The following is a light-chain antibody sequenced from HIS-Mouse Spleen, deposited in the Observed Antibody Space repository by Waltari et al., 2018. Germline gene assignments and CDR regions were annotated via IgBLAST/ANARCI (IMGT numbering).Light chain of an antibody. CDR2: AAS. J-gene: IGKJ2*01. Sequence: AIRMTQSPSSFSASTGDRVTITCRASQGISSYLAWYQQKPGKAPKLLIYAASSLQSGVPSRFDGSGSGTDFTLTISSLQPEDCATYYCQQSYSTPRTFGQGTKLEIK. CDR3: QQSYSTPRT. CDR1: QGISSY. V-gene: IGKV1-8*01.